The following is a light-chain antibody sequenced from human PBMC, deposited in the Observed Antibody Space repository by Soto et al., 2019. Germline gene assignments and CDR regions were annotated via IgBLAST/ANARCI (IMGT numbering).Light chain of an antibody. V-gene: IGKV3-15*01. CDR1: QSVSSN. CDR3: QQYNDWPRT. Sequence: EIVMTQYPATLSVSPGERSTLSCRASQSVSSNFAWYQQKPGQTPRLLIYAASTRATGIPARFSGSGSGTEFTLTISSLQSEDFAVYYCQQYNDWPRTFGQGTKVDIK. CDR2: AAS. J-gene: IGKJ1*01.